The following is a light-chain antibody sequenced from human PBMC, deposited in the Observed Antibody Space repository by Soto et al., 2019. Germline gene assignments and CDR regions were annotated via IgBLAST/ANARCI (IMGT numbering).Light chain of an antibody. CDR3: NSYTSTSTSYV. CDR1: SSDVGGYNY. J-gene: IGLJ1*01. Sequence: QSALTQPASVSGSPGQSITISCTGTSSDVGGYNYVSWYQHHPGKAPKLMIYDVSNRPSGVSNRFSGSKSGNTASLTISGLQAEDEADYYCNSYTSTSTSYVFVTGTKVTVL. CDR2: DVS. V-gene: IGLV2-14*03.